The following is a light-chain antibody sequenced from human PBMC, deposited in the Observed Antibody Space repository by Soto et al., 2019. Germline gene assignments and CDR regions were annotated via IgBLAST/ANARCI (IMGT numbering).Light chain of an antibody. CDR1: SSNIGSNT. V-gene: IGLV1-44*01. CDR3: AAWDDSLNGVV. Sequence: QSVLTQPPSASGTPGQRVTISCARSSSNIGSNTVSWYQQFPGTAPKLLIYHSNQRPSWAPDRFSGSKSGTSACLAISGLQSEDEADYYCAAWDDSLNGVVFGGGTKLIVL. CDR2: HSN. J-gene: IGLJ2*01.